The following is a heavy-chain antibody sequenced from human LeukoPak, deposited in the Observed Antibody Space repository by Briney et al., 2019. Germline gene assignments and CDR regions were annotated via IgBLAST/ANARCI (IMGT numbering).Heavy chain of an antibody. V-gene: IGHV1-2*02. Sequence: ASVKVSCKASGYTFTGYYMHWVRQAPGQGLEWMGWINPNSGGTNYAQKFQGRVTMTRDTSISTAYMELSRLRSDDTAVYYCARAFGYYYDSSGYLGFDYWGQGTLVTVSS. CDR2: INPNSGGT. D-gene: IGHD3-22*01. CDR1: GYTFTGYY. CDR3: ARAFGYYYDSSGYLGFDY. J-gene: IGHJ4*02.